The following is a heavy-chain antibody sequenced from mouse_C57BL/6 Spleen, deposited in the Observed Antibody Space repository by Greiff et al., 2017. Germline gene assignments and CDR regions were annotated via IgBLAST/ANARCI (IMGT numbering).Heavy chain of an antibody. J-gene: IGHJ2*01. V-gene: IGHV1-19*01. CDR1: GYTFTDYY. Sequence: VQLQQSGPVLVKPGASVKMSCKASGYTFTDYYMNWVKQSHGKSLEWIGVINPYNGGTSYNQKFKGKATLTVDKSSSTAYMELNSLTSEDSAVYYCARGYYGSSPLLDYWGQGTTLTVSS. D-gene: IGHD1-1*01. CDR2: INPYNGGT. CDR3: ARGYYGSSPLLDY.